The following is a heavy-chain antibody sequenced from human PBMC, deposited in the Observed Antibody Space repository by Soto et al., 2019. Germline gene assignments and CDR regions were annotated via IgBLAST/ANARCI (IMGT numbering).Heavy chain of an antibody. V-gene: IGHV3-30-3*01. CDR2: ISFDGSNK. CDR3: ARDPTTIVTRYYFDY. Sequence: QVQLVESGGGVVQPGRSLRLSCAASGFTFSSYAMHWVRQAPGKGLEWVAIISFDGSNKFYADSVMGRFTISRDNSKNTLYLQMNSLRAEDTAVYYCARDPTTIVTRYYFDYWGQGSLVTVSS. J-gene: IGHJ4*02. D-gene: IGHD3-22*01. CDR1: GFTFSSYA.